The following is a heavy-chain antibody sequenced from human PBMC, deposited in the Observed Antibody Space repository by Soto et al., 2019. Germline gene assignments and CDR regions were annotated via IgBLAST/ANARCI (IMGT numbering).Heavy chain of an antibody. Sequence: EVQLVESGGGLVQPGGSLRLSCAASGFTFSSYSMNWVRQAPGKGLEWVSYISSSSSTIYYADSMKGRFTISRDNAKNSLNLQMNNLRAEDTAVYYFASRGDYYHHTDGWGKGTTVTVSS. CDR2: ISSSSSTI. J-gene: IGHJ6*03. V-gene: IGHV3-48*01. CDR3: ASRGDYYHHTDG. CDR1: GFTFSSYS.